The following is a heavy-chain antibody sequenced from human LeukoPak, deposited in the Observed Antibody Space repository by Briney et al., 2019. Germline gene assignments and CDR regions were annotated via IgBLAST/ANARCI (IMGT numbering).Heavy chain of an antibody. CDR1: GFTFSSYE. CDR3: ATLRYFDWSADAFDI. V-gene: IGHV3-48*03. Sequence: GGSLRLSCAASGFTFSSYEMNWVRQAPGKGLEWVSYISSSGGAIHYAESVKGRFTISRDNAKNSLYLQMSSLRAEDTAVYYCATLRYFDWSADAFDIWGQGTMVTVSS. J-gene: IGHJ3*02. CDR2: ISSSGGAI. D-gene: IGHD3-9*01.